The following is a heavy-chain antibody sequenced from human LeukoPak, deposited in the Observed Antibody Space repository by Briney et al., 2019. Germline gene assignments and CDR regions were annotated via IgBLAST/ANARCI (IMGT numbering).Heavy chain of an antibody. V-gene: IGHV3-23*01. CDR3: AKADSSSSRRPFAY. D-gene: IGHD6-6*01. CDR2: IDGGGGDT. Sequence: HPGGCLRLSCTASGFSFSSFSMSWARQAPGKGLEWLSVIDGGGGDTFYADSVKGRFTVSRDNSKNTLYLQMNFLRADDTAVYYCAKADSSSSRRPFAYWGQETLVPVSS. CDR1: GFSFSSFS. J-gene: IGHJ4*02.